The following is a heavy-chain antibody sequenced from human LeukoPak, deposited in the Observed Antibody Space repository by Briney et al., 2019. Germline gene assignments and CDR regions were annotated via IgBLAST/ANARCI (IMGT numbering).Heavy chain of an antibody. V-gene: IGHV4-39*07. J-gene: IGHJ6*03. CDR2: INSGST. CDR1: GGSISSSSYY. D-gene: IGHD6-13*01. CDR3: ARTTEAHSWRTRYYDYYMDV. Sequence: PSETLSLTCTVSGGSISSSSYYWGWIRQPPGKGLEWMESINSGSTYHNPSLKSRATISVDTSKNQFSLKLSSVTAADTAVYYCARTTEAHSWRTRYYDYYMDVWGKGTTVTVSS.